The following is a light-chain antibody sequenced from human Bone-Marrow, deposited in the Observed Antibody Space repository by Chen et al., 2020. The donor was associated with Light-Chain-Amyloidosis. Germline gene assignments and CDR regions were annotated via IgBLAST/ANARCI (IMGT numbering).Light chain of an antibody. CDR1: QNIGTY. CDR2: GAY. J-gene: IGKJ1*01. Sequence: DIRLTQSPSSLSASVGDRVTITCRASQNIGTYLNWYQQKSGSAPKLLLSGAYNRQSGVPTRFGGTGYGTDFTIIITSLQPEDFATYYCQQSRTFRTFGQGTKVEVK. V-gene: IGKV1-39*01. CDR3: QQSRTFRT.